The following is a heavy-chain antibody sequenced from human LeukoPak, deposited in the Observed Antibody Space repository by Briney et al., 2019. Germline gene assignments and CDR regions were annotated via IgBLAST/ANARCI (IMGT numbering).Heavy chain of an antibody. CDR3: TNIAAAGYNDY. CDR2: IKSKTAGGTT. V-gene: IGHV3-15*01. Sequence: GGSLRLSCAVSALTFSNAWMSWVRQAPGKGLEWVGRIKSKTAGGTTDYAAPVKGRFTISKEDSKNTLYLQMNSLKTEDTAVYYCTNIAAAGYNDYWGQGILVTVSS. D-gene: IGHD6-13*01. J-gene: IGHJ4*02. CDR1: ALTFSNAW.